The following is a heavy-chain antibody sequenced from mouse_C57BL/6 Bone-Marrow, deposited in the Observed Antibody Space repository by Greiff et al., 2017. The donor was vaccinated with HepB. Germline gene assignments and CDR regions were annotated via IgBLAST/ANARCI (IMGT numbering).Heavy chain of an antibody. CDR2: IYPGSGST. V-gene: IGHV1-55*01. CDR1: GYTFTSYW. D-gene: IGHD2-5*01. CDR3: ARKGRGAYYSNYGFDY. Sequence: QVQLQQPGAELVKPGASVKMSCKASGYTFTSYWITWVKQRPGQGLEWIGDIYPGSGSTNYNEKFKSKATLTVDTSSSTAYMQLSSLTSEDSAVYYWARKGRGAYYSNYGFDYWGQGTTLTVSS. J-gene: IGHJ2*01.